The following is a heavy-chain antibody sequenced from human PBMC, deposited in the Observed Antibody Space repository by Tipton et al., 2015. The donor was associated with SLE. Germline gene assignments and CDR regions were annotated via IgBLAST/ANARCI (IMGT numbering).Heavy chain of an antibody. CDR2: IYYSGST. D-gene: IGHD4-11*01. Sequence: TLSLTCSVSGDSLSDFSWAWVRRPPGRGLEWITYIYYSGSTSYNPSLTSRVTVSVDTSKNQFSLNLNSVTAADTAVYYCARARYSTYPQVYYYLDVWGEGTTVTVSS. CDR3: ARARYSTYPQVYYYLDV. CDR1: GDSLSDFS. V-gene: IGHV4-59*01. J-gene: IGHJ6*03.